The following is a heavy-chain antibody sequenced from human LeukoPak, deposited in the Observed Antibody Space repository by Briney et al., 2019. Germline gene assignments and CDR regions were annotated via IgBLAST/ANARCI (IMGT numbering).Heavy chain of an antibody. D-gene: IGHD5-24*01. Sequence: GGSLRLSCAPSGFTFSNYAMSWVRQAPGKGLEWDSAISETGGTIHYADSVRGRFSISRDNSKNTLYLQMNSVRAEDTAVYYCAREMTIITYSFDSWGQGTLVTVSS. V-gene: IGHV3-23*01. J-gene: IGHJ4*02. CDR3: AREMTIITYSFDS. CDR2: ISETGGTI. CDR1: GFTFSNYA.